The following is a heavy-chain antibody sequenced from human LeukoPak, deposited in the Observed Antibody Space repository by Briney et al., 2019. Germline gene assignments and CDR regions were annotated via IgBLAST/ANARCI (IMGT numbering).Heavy chain of an antibody. Sequence: PSETLSLTCAVYGGSFSGYYWSWIRQPPGKGLEWIGEINHSGSTNYNPSLKSRVTISVDASKNQFSLKLSSVTAADTAVYYCARAYRRFYYYGSGSWYYWGQGTLVTVSS. J-gene: IGHJ4*02. CDR1: GGSFSGYY. D-gene: IGHD3-10*01. V-gene: IGHV4-34*01. CDR2: INHSGST. CDR3: ARAYRRFYYYGSGSWYY.